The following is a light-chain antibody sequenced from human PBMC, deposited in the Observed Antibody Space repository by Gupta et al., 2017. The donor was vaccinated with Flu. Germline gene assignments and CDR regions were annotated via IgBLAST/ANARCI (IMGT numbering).Light chain of an antibody. J-gene: IGLJ1*01. CDR3: SSYTSSSTFV. CDR1: SSDVGYYND. Sequence: QSALTQPAPVSGSPGQSITISCTVTSSDVGYYNDVSWYQQHPGTAPKLMIYEVTNRPSGVSKRFSDSKSGNTASLTISGLQAEDEADYYCSSYTSSSTFVFGVGTKVTVL. CDR2: EVT. V-gene: IGLV2-14*01.